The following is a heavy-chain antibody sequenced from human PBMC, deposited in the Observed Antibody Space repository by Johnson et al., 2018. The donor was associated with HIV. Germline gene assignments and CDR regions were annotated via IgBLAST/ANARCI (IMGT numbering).Heavy chain of an antibody. V-gene: IGHV3-43*01. J-gene: IGHJ3*02. D-gene: IGHD6-19*01. Sequence: EVQLVESGGVVVQPGGSLRLSCAASGFSFDDYSMHWVRQAPGKGLEWVSLISWDGGSTYYADSVKARFTISRDNSKNSLYLQMNSLRTKDTALYYCAKDLYSSGWSDAFDIWGQGTMVTVSS. CDR1: GFSFDDYS. CDR3: AKDLYSSGWSDAFDI. CDR2: ISWDGGST.